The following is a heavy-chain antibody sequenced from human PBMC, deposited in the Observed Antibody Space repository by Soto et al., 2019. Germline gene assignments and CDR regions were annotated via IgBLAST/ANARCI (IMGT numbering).Heavy chain of an antibody. D-gene: IGHD4-17*01. V-gene: IGHV1-3*01. Sequence: QVQLVQSGAEVKKPGASVKVSCKASGYTFTSYAMHWVRQAPGQRLEWMGWINAGNGNTKYSQKFQGRVTITRDTSASTAYMELSSLRSEDTAVYYCAREATVTMDYYYYMDVWGKGTTVTVSS. J-gene: IGHJ6*03. CDR2: INAGNGNT. CDR3: AREATVTMDYYYYMDV. CDR1: GYTFTSYA.